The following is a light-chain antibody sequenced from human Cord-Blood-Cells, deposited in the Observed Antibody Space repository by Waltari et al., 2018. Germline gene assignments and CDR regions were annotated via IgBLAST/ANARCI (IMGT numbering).Light chain of an antibody. Sequence: SYVLTLRSSVSVAPRETARSTSRGNNIGATRAPWYQQKPGQAPVLVIYDNSDRPSGVPERFSGSNSGNSATLTISRVEAEDEADYYCQVCDSSSDHVVFGGGTQLTVL. V-gene: IGLV3-21*04. CDR1: NIGATR. CDR3: QVCDSSSDHVV. CDR2: DNS. J-gene: IGLJ2*01.